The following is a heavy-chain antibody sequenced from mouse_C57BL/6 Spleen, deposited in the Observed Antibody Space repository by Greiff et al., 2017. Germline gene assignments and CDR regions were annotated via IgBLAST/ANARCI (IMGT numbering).Heavy chain of an antibody. CDR2: IHPNSGST. Sequence: QVQLKQPGAELVKPGASVKLSCKASGYTFTSYWMHWVKQRPGQGLEWIGMIHPNSGSTNYNEKFKSKATLTVDKSSSTAYMQLSSLTSEDSAVYYCARSYWEGWYFDVWGTGTTVTVSS. V-gene: IGHV1-64*01. CDR1: GYTFTSYW. D-gene: IGHD4-1*01. CDR3: ARSYWEGWYFDV. J-gene: IGHJ1*03.